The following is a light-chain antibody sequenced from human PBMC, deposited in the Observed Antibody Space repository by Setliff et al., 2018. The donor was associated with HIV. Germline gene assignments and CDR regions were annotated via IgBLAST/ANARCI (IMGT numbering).Light chain of an antibody. CDR2: EVI. CDR1: SSDIGVSKF. Sequence: ALTQPASVSGSPGQSITISCTGTSSDIGVSKFVSWYQQHPGRAPKLVIYEVINRPSGVSDRFSGSKSGNTASLTISGLQAEDEADYYCSSYKTGNTLVFGGGTKVTV. J-gene: IGLJ3*02. CDR3: SSYKTGNTLV. V-gene: IGLV2-14*01.